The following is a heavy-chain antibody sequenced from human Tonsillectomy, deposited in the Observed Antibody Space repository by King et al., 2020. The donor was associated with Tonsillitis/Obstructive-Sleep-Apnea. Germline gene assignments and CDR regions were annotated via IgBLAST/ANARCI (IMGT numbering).Heavy chain of an antibody. CDR1: GYSFTSYW. CDR3: ARHLVGDCSSTSCYDYYYYMDV. V-gene: IGHV5-51*01. CDR2: IYPGDSDT. D-gene: IGHD2-2*01. J-gene: IGHJ6*03. Sequence: VQLVESGAEVKKPGESLKISCKGSGYSFTSYWIGWVRQMPGKGLEWMGIIYPGDSDTRYSPSFQGHVTISADNSISTAYLQWSSLKASDTAMYYCARHLVGDCSSTSCYDYYYYMDVWGKGTTVTVSS.